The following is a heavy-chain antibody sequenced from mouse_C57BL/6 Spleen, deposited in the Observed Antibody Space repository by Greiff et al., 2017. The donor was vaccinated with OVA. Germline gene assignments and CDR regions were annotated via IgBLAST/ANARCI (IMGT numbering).Heavy chain of an antibody. V-gene: IGHV1-50*01. D-gene: IGHD3-3*01. Sequence: VQLQQPGAELVKPGASVKLSCKASGYTFTSYWMQWVKQRPGQGLEWIGEIDPSDSYTNYNEKFKGKATLTVDTSYSTAYMQLSSLTSEDSAVYYCARRRDVAYWGQGTLLTVSA. J-gene: IGHJ3*01. CDR1: GYTFTSYW. CDR3: ARRRDVAY. CDR2: IDPSDSYT.